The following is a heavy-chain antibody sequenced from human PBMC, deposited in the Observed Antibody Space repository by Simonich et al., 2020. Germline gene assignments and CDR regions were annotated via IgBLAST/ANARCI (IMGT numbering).Heavy chain of an antibody. V-gene: IGHV3-30*18. CDR1: GFTFSSYG. D-gene: IGHD4-17*01. J-gene: IGHJ6*02. CDR3: AKESTVSRWDYYYGMDV. CDR2: IWEDGNNK. Sequence: QVQLVESGGGVVQPGRSLRLSCAASGFTFSSYGMHWVRQAPGKGVEWVEVIWEDGNNKDYADSVKGRVTIARDNSKNTLYLQMNSLRAEDTAMYYCAKESTVSRWDYYYGMDVWGQGTTVTVSS.